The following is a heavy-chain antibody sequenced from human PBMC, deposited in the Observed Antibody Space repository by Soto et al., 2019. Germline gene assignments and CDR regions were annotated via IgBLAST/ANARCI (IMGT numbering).Heavy chain of an antibody. CDR1: GYTFTYRY. D-gene: IGHD6-19*01. Sequence: QMQLVQSGAEVKKTGSSVKVSCKASGYTFTYRYLHWVRQAPGQALEWMGWITPLNGNTDYAQKXXDXXTFSRDKSMSTASMELSSLRSEDTAMYYCAVIAVADDAFDIWGQGTMVTVSS. J-gene: IGHJ3*02. V-gene: IGHV1-45*02. CDR3: AVIAVADDAFDI. CDR2: ITPLNGNT.